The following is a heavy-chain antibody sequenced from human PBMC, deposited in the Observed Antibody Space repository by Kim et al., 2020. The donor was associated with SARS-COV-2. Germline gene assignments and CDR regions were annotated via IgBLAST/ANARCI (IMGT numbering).Heavy chain of an antibody. Sequence: SETLSLTCGVSGGSISSGTWWSWVRQPPGQGLVWLVEITHSGNTNYNPSLRSRITMSVDKSKNQFSLSLNTVTAADTAVYYCARLDYDSGGYCWFDPWGQGTLVTVSS. CDR3: ARLDYDSGGYCWFDP. V-gene: IGHV4-4*02. CDR2: ITHSGNT. D-gene: IGHD1-26*01. J-gene: IGHJ5*02. CDR1: GGSISSGTW.